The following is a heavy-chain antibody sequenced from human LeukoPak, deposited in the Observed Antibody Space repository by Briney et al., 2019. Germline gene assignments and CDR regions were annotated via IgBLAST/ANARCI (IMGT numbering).Heavy chain of an antibody. Sequence: SETLSLTCTVSGGSISSYYWSWIRQPPGKGLEWIGYIYYSGSTNYNPSLKSRVTISVDTSKNQFSLQLNSVTPEDTAVYYCARERYSNGYSYGSPVALDYWGQGTLVTVSS. J-gene: IGHJ4*02. CDR2: IYYSGST. CDR3: ARERYSNGYSYGSPVALDY. V-gene: IGHV4-59*12. CDR1: GGSISSYY. D-gene: IGHD5-18*01.